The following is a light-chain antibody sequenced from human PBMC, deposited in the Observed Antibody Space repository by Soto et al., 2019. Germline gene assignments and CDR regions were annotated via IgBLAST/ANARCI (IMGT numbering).Light chain of an antibody. Sequence: DIQMTQSPSTLSASVGDRVTITCRASQSISSWLAWYQQKPGKAPKLLIYDASSLESGVPSRFSGNGSGTEFTLTISSLQPDDFATYYCQQYNSYPATFGQGTKVEIK. CDR1: QSISSW. V-gene: IGKV1-5*01. CDR2: DAS. J-gene: IGKJ1*01. CDR3: QQYNSYPAT.